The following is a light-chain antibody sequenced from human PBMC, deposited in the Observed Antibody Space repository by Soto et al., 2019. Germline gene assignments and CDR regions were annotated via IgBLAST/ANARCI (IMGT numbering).Light chain of an antibody. V-gene: IGKV3-15*01. Sequence: EMVMTRPPATLPVSQGQNDNLSCRASQSVSSDLAWYQQKPGQAPRLLIYYTSTRATGFPARFSGGGSGTEFNLTISSLQSEDSELYYCQKYDMWPITFGPGTLLEIK. J-gene: IGKJ5*01. CDR1: QSVSSD. CDR3: QKYDMWPIT. CDR2: YTS.